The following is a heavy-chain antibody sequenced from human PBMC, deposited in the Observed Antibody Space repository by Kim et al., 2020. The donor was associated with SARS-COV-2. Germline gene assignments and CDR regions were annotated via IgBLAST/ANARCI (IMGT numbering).Heavy chain of an antibody. V-gene: IGHV3-15*01. CDR2: IKSKTDGGTT. Sequence: GGSLRLSCAASGFTFSNAWMSWVRQAPGKGLEWVGRIKSKTDGGTTDYAAPVKGRFTISRDDSKNTLYLQMNSLKTEDTAVYYCNSPGSSSWYALTHWGQGTLVTVSS. J-gene: IGHJ4*02. CDR3: NSPGSSSWYALTH. CDR1: GFTFSNAW. D-gene: IGHD6-13*01.